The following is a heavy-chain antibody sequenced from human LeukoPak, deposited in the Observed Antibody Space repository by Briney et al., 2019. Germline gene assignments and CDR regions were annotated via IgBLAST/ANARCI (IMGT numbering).Heavy chain of an antibody. CDR2: TVSEIDGGTT. J-gene: IGHJ6*02. D-gene: IGHD1-7*01. CDR1: GFTFNYAW. CDR3: TTDEDWNYARKDV. V-gene: IGHV3-15*04. Sequence: GGPLRLSCAASGFTFNYAWMSWVRQVPGKGLEWVGQTVSEIDGGTTDYATPVKGRFTISRDDSKSTLYLQMNSLNIEDTAVYYCTTDEDWNYARKDVWGQGATVIVSS.